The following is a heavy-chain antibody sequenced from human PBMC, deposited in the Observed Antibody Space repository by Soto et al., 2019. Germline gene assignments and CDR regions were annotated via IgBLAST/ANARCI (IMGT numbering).Heavy chain of an antibody. D-gene: IGHD2-21*02. V-gene: IGHV1-18*01. CDR2: ISGYNGKT. CDR1: GYTFTSYG. CDR3: AREGDVPYYGMDV. Sequence: QVQLVQSGGEVRKPGASVTVSCKASGYTFTSYGISWVRQAPGQGREWMGWISGYNGKTNYAPKVQDRVTMTTDTSTSTVYLELRSPRFGDTAVYYCAREGDVPYYGMDVWGQGTTVTVSS. J-gene: IGHJ6*02.